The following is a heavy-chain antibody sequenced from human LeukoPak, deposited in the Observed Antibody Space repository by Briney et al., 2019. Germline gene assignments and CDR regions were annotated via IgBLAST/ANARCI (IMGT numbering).Heavy chain of an antibody. V-gene: IGHV3-21*01. CDR2: ISSSSRYI. CDR3: ARDSKRTYYYDNSGYPDAFDI. J-gene: IGHJ3*02. D-gene: IGHD3-22*01. Sequence: GGSLRLSCAASGFTFSSYGINWVRQAPGKGLEWVSSISSSSRYIYYAASVRGRFTSSRDNAKNSLYLQMNSLRGEDTAVYYCARDSKRTYYYDNSGYPDAFDIWGQGTMVTVSS. CDR1: GFTFSSYG.